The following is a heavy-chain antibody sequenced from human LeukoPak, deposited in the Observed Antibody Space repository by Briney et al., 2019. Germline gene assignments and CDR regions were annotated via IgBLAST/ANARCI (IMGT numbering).Heavy chain of an antibody. Sequence: GGSLRLSCEASGFPFKDFWMTWVRQAPGKGLEGVANVKQDGTEKFYVDSVKGRFTISRDNGENSLYLQMNSLRVEDTAIYYCARAGGTSWADYWGQGTLVTVSS. J-gene: IGHJ4*02. CDR2: VKQDGTEK. V-gene: IGHV3-7*01. CDR3: ARAGGTSWADY. D-gene: IGHD6-13*01. CDR1: GFPFKDFW.